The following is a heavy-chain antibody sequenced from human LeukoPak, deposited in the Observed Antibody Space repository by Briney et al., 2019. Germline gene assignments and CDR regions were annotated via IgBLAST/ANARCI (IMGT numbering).Heavy chain of an antibody. D-gene: IGHD4-17*01. CDR3: ARGATEGSCDYLYYFDY. V-gene: IGHV3-66*01. Sequence: GGSLRLSCVASGFIVSSNYMSWVRQAPGKGLEWLSVIYRGGATYYAESVKGRFTISRDNSKNTLYLQMNSLRAEDTAVYYCARGATEGSCDYLYYFDYWGQGTLVTVSS. CDR1: GFIVSSNY. CDR2: IYRGGAT. J-gene: IGHJ4*02.